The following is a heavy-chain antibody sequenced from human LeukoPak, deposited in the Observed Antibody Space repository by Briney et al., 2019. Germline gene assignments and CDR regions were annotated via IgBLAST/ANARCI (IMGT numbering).Heavy chain of an antibody. D-gene: IGHD5-24*01. J-gene: IGHJ4*02. Sequence: SETLSLTCTVSGGSINNGGYYWSWIRQHPGKGLEWIGYIYYSGSSYYNPSLRSRVTISVDTTKNHFSLKLSSVTAADTAVYYCARNRDGYNSFDYWGQGTLVTVSS. CDR1: GGSINNGGYY. V-gene: IGHV4-31*03. CDR3: ARNRDGYNSFDY. CDR2: IYYSGSS.